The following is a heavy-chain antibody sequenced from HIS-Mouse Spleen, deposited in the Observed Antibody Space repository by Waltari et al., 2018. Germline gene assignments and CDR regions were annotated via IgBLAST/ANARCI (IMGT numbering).Heavy chain of an antibody. CDR3: AREIPYSSSWYDWYFDL. V-gene: IGHV4-39*07. J-gene: IGHJ2*01. CDR1: GGSISSISYY. Sequence: QLQLQESGPGLVKPSETLSRTCTVSGGSISSISYYVGWIRQPPGKGLEWIGSIYYSGSTYYNPSLKSRVTISVDTSKNQFSLKLSSVTAADTAVYYCAREIPYSSSWYDWYFDLWGRGTLVTVSS. CDR2: IYYSGST. D-gene: IGHD6-13*01.